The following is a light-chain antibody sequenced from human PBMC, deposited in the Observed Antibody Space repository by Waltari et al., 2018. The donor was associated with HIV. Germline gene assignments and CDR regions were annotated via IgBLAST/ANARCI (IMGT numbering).Light chain of an antibody. CDR1: RLRSNC. V-gene: IGLV3-19*01. J-gene: IGLJ2*01. Sequence: SSELTQDPAVSVALGQTVRITCQGDRLRSNCARWYQQKPGQDPVLVIHGKNTRPSALPYRFPVSSSGNSASLTITGSQAEDEAYYYCNSRDSSGNHVVFGGGTKLTVL. CDR2: GKN. CDR3: NSRDSSGNHVV.